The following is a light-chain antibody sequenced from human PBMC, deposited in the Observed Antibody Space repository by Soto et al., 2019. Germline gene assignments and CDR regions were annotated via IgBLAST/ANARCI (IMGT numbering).Light chain of an antibody. V-gene: IGKV1-5*01. CDR2: AAS. CDR3: QQSGSSPIT. CDR1: QSISSW. J-gene: IGKJ5*01. Sequence: DIQSTQSPSTLSASVGDRVTINCRASQSISSWLAWYQKKTGKDPNILIYAASTLQSGVPSRFSGIASGTDFNLTLSRLQTEDCAVYYGQQSGSSPITVCQLTRLEIK.